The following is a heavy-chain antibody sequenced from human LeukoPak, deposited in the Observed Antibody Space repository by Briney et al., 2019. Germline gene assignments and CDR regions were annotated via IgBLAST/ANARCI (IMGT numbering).Heavy chain of an antibody. Sequence: GGSLRLSCAASGFTFSSYSMNWVRQAPGKGLEWVSYISSSSSTIYYADSVKGRFTISRDNAKNSLYLQMNSLRAEDTAVYYCARDLNAFDYDYVWGSYRDYWGQGTLVTVSS. CDR3: ARDLNAFDYDYVWGSYRDY. CDR1: GFTFSSYS. CDR2: ISSSSSTI. V-gene: IGHV3-48*01. J-gene: IGHJ4*02. D-gene: IGHD3-16*02.